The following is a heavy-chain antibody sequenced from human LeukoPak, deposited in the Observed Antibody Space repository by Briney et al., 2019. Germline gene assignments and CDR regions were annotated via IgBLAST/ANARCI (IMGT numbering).Heavy chain of an antibody. D-gene: IGHD6-19*01. Sequence: GASVKVSCKASGYTFINYALHWVRQAPGQRLEWMGWINAGNGDTRYSQRFQGRVTITRDTSVSTVDMELSSLRAEDTAVYYCAKDPGPLAVAGPNYFDYWGQGTLVTVSS. CDR2: INAGNGDT. V-gene: IGHV1-3*01. CDR1: GYTFINYA. CDR3: AKDPGPLAVAGPNYFDY. J-gene: IGHJ4*02.